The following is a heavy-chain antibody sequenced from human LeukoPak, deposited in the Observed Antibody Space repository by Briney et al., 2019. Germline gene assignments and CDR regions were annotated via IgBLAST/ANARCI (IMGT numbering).Heavy chain of an antibody. CDR3: ARDWYHAIDY. V-gene: IGHV3-74*03. J-gene: IGHJ4*02. CDR2: ITSDGTII. Sequence: PGGSLRLSCAASGFTFDDYAMHWVRQAPGQGLVWVARITSDGTIISYAESVKGRFTISRDNAKNTLYLQMNSLRVDDTAVYYCARDWYHAIDYWGQGTLVTVSS. D-gene: IGHD2-2*01. CDR1: GFTFDDYA.